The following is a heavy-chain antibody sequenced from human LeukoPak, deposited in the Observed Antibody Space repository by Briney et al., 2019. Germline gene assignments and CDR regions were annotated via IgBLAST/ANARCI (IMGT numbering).Heavy chain of an antibody. CDR1: GYTFTSYA. J-gene: IGHJ5*02. Sequence: GASVKVSCKASGYTFTSYAMNWVRQAPGQGLEWMGWINTNTGNPTYAQGFTGRFVFSLDTSVSTAYLQICSLKAEDTAVYYCAREGFGVATMGGNWFDPWGQGTLVTVSS. D-gene: IGHD5-12*01. CDR3: AREGFGVATMGGNWFDP. V-gene: IGHV7-4-1*01. CDR2: INTNTGNP.